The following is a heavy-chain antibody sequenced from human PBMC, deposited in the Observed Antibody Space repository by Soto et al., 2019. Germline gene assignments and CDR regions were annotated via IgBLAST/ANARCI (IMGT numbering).Heavy chain of an antibody. Sequence: QVQLVESGGGVVQPGRSLRLSCAASGFTFSSYGMHWVRQAPGKGLEWVAVIWYDGSNKYYADSVKGRFTISRDNSKNTLYLQMNSLRAEDTAVYYCARDGNGAVAALDYWGQGTLVTVSS. CDR3: ARDGNGAVAALDY. CDR1: GFTFSSYG. D-gene: IGHD6-19*01. V-gene: IGHV3-33*01. J-gene: IGHJ4*02. CDR2: IWYDGSNK.